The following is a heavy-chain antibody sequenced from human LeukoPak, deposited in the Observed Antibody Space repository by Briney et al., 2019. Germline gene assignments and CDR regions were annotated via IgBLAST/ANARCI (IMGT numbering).Heavy chain of an antibody. V-gene: IGHV3-33*01. CDR2: IWYDGSNK. Sequence: GGSLRLSCAASGFTFSSCGMHWVRQAPGKGLEWVAVIWYDGSNKYYADSVKGRFTISRDNSKNTLYLQMNSLRAEDTAVYYCARDLGGSGSYYNDDFDYWGQGTLVTVSS. J-gene: IGHJ4*02. CDR1: GFTFSSCG. CDR3: ARDLGGSGSYYNDDFDY. D-gene: IGHD3-10*01.